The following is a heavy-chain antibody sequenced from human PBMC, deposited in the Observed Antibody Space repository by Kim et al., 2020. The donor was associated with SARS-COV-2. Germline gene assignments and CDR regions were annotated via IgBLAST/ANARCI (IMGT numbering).Heavy chain of an antibody. CDR1: GFTFDDYT. V-gene: IGHV3-43*01. D-gene: IGHD3-22*01. CDR3: ARGDSSGYYYVDYYYGMDV. CDR2: ISWDGGST. Sequence: GGSLRLSCAASGFTFDDYTMHWVRQAPGKGLEWVSLISWDGGSTYYADSVKGRFTISRDNSKNSLYLQMNSLRTEDTALYYCARGDSSGYYYVDYYYGMDVWGQGTTVTVSS. J-gene: IGHJ6*02.